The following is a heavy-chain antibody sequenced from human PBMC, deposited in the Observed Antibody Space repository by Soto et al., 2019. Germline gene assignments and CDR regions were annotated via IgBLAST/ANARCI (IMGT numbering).Heavy chain of an antibody. Sequence: PSETLSLTCAVYGGSFSGYYWSWIRQPPGKGLEWIGEINHSGSTNYNPSLKSRVTISVDTSKNQFSLKLSSVTAADTAVYYCARGGPLTMVRGVIITFKYYYMDVWGKGTTVTVSS. J-gene: IGHJ6*03. CDR2: INHSGST. CDR1: GGSFSGYY. V-gene: IGHV4-34*01. CDR3: ARGGPLTMVRGVIITFKYYYMDV. D-gene: IGHD3-10*01.